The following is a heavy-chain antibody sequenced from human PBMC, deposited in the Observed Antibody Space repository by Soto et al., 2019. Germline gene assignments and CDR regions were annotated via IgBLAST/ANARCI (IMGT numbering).Heavy chain of an antibody. J-gene: IGHJ3*02. CDR1: GYTFASYG. CDR3: ARDLPGTRSYYDILTGYSPLDAFDI. D-gene: IGHD3-9*01. Sequence: ASVKVSCEASGYTFASYGMSWVRQAPGQGLEWMGWISAYNGNTNYAQKLQGRVTMTTDTSTSTAYMELRSLRSDDTAVYYCARDLPGTRSYYDILTGYSPLDAFDIWGQGTMVTVSS. V-gene: IGHV1-18*01. CDR2: ISAYNGNT.